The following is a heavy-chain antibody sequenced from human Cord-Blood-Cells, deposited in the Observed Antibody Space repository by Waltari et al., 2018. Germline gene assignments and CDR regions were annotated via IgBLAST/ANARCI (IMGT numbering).Heavy chain of an antibody. V-gene: IGHV4-38-2*02. J-gene: IGHJ3*02. D-gene: IGHD6-6*01. CDR2: IYHSGST. CDR3: ARSYSSSSAFDI. CDR1: GYSISSGYY. Sequence: QVQLQESGPGLVKPSETLSLTCTVPGYSISSGYYWGWIRQPPGKGLEWIGSIYHSGSTYYNPSLKSRVTISVDTSKNQFSLKLSSVTAADTAVYYCARSYSSSSAFDIWGQGTMVTVSS.